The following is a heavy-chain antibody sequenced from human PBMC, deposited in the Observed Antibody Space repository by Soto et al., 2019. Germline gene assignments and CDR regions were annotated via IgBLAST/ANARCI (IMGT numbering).Heavy chain of an antibody. Sequence: GGSLRLSCAASGFTFSSYAMSWVRQAPGKGLEWVSAISGSGGSTYYADSVKGRFTIPRDNSKNTLYLQMNSLRAEDTAVYYCAKVADTAMVKRDYYYYGMDVWGQGTTVTVSS. D-gene: IGHD5-18*01. V-gene: IGHV3-23*01. CDR2: ISGSGGST. CDR1: GFTFSSYA. CDR3: AKVADTAMVKRDYYYYGMDV. J-gene: IGHJ6*02.